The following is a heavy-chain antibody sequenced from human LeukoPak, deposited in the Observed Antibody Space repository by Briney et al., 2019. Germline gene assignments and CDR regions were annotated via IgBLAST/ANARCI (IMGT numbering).Heavy chain of an antibody. CDR3: TRDLGVDTTMIFFDY. Sequence: GASVKVSCKASGYTFTSFGISWVRQAPGQGLEWMGWISAYNGNTNYAQKLQGRVTMTTDTSTSTAYMEIRSLRSDDTAVYYCTRDLGVDTTMIFFDYWGRGSLVTVSS. D-gene: IGHD5-18*01. CDR2: ISAYNGNT. V-gene: IGHV1-18*01. J-gene: IGHJ4*02. CDR1: GYTFTSFG.